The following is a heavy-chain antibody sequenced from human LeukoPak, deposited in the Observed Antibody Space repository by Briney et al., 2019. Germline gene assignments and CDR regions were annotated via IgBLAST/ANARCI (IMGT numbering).Heavy chain of an antibody. CDR3: AKVKYSSGWAFDY. CDR2: ISVSVSST. J-gene: IGHJ4*02. CDR1: GFTFSIYA. Sequence: GGSLRLSCAASGFTFSIYAMSWVRQAPGKGLEWVSGISVSVSSTHYADSVKGRLTISRDNSKNKMYLQMSSLRAEDTAVYYCAKVKYSSGWAFDYWGQGTLVTVSS. D-gene: IGHD6-19*01. V-gene: IGHV3-23*01.